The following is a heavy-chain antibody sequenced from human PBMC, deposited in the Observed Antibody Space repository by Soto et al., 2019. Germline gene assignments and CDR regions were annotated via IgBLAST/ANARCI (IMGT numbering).Heavy chain of an antibody. Sequence: SETLSLTCTVSGGPISSSSYYWGWIRQPPGKGLEWIGSIYYSGSTYYNPSLKSRVTISVDTSKNQFSLKLSSVTAADTAVYYCARSQALGNYYYYMDVWGKGTTVTVSS. CDR2: IYYSGST. V-gene: IGHV4-39*01. CDR1: GGPISSSSYY. J-gene: IGHJ6*03. D-gene: IGHD3-10*01. CDR3: ARSQALGNYYYYMDV.